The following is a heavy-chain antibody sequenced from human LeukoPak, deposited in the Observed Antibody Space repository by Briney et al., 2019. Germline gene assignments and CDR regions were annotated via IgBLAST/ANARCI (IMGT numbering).Heavy chain of an antibody. Sequence: GGSLRLSCAASGFTFSSYAMSWVRQAPGGWLEWVSTISGSGDPTYHADSVKGRFTISRDNSENRLSMQMDSLRAEDTAVYFCAKDTTAWWYHRAYMDVWGKGTTVTVSS. J-gene: IGHJ6*03. D-gene: IGHD2-15*01. CDR1: GFTFSSYA. V-gene: IGHV3-23*01. CDR3: AKDTTAWWYHRAYMDV. CDR2: ISGSGDPT.